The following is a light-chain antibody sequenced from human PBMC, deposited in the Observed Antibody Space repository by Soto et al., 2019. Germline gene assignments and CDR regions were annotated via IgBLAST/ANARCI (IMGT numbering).Light chain of an antibody. CDR2: EVS. Sequence: QSALTQPASVSGSLGQSITISCTGTSSDIGYYNYVLWYQQHPGKAPKVIIFEVSKRPSGVSNRFSGSKSGNMASLTISGLQADDEGDYYCSSFTSTNTVLLGGGTQLTVL. CDR1: SSDIGYYNY. CDR3: SSFTSTNTVL. V-gene: IGLV2-14*01. J-gene: IGLJ2*01.